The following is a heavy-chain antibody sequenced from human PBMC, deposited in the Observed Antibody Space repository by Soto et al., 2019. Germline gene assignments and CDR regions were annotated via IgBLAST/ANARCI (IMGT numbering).Heavy chain of an antibody. CDR3: ARDLTADDY. CDR2: INPSGGST. D-gene: IGHD2-21*02. CDR1: GYTFTSYY. Sequence: QVQLMQSGAEVKKPGASVTISCKASGYTFTSYYIHWVRQAPRQGLEWMAIINPSGGSTNYAQKFQGRVTVTRDTSTSTVNMELSSLSSEDTAVYYCARDLTADDYWGQGTLVNVSS. J-gene: IGHJ4*02. V-gene: IGHV1-46*01.